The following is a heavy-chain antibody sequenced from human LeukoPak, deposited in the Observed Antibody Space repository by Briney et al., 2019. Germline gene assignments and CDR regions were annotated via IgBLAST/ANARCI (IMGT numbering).Heavy chain of an antibody. Sequence: GASVKVSCKASGYTFTSYYMHWVRQAPGQGLEWMGIINPSGGSTSYAQKFQGRVTMTRDMSTSTVYMELSSLRSEDTAVYYCARSITIFGVVIDAFDIWGQGTMVTVSS. J-gene: IGHJ3*02. CDR1: GYTFTSYY. CDR3: ARSITIFGVVIDAFDI. CDR2: INPSGGST. D-gene: IGHD3-3*01. V-gene: IGHV1-46*01.